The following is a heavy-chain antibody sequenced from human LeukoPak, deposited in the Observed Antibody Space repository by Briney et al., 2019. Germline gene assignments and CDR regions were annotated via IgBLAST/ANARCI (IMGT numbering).Heavy chain of an antibody. J-gene: IGHJ4*02. Sequence: GGSLRLSCAASGFTFSSYWMSWVRQAPGKGLEWVANIKQDGSEKYYVDSVKGRFTISRDNAKNSLYLQMNSLRAEDTAVYYCARSGYDSSGYYSAFDYWGQGTLVTVSS. V-gene: IGHV3-7*01. CDR2: IKQDGSEK. CDR3: ARSGYDSSGYYSAFDY. D-gene: IGHD3-22*01. CDR1: GFTFSSYW.